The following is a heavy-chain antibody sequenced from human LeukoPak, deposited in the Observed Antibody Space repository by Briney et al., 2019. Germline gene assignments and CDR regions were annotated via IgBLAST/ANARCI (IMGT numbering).Heavy chain of an antibody. V-gene: IGHV3-33*08. CDR2: IWYDGSNK. CDR1: GFTFSSYG. CDR3: SCGGSGNYLYYFDY. Sequence: GGSLRLSCAASGFTFSSYGMHWVRQAPGKGLEWVAVIWYDGSNKYYADSVKGRFTISRDNSKNTLYLQMNSLRAEDSAVYYCSCGGSGNYLYYFDYWGQGTLVTVSS. J-gene: IGHJ4*02. D-gene: IGHD3-10*01.